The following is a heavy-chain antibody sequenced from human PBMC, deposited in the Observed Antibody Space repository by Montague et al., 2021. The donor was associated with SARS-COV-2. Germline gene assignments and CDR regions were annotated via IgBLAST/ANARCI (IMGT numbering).Heavy chain of an antibody. D-gene: IGHD2-2*01. Sequence: SETLSLTCAVSGGSMSGYYWTWIRQSLGKGLEWIGYIHHTGSTKYNPSLKTRVSLSLDTPKNHFSLNLSSVTAADTAIYFCARAPNTCLITNCVNGLDVWGLGAMVTVSS. CDR1: GGSMSGYY. CDR3: ARAPNTCLITNCVNGLDV. CDR2: IHHTGST. J-gene: IGHJ6*02. V-gene: IGHV4-59*01.